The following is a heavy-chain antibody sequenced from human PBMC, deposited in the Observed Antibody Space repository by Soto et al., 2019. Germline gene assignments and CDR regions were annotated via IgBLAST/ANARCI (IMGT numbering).Heavy chain of an antibody. CDR1: GGSISSYY. Sequence: QVQLQESGPGLVKPSETLSLTCTVSGGSISSYYWSWIRQPPGKGLEWIGYIYYSGSTNYNPSLKHRVTLSVDTSKNQFSLKLSSVTAADTAVYYCARSDGRYWGQGTLVTVSS. J-gene: IGHJ4*02. CDR3: ARSDGRY. CDR2: IYYSGST. V-gene: IGHV4-59*01.